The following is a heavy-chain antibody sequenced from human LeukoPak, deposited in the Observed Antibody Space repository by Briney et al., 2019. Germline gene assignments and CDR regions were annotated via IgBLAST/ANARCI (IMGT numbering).Heavy chain of an antibody. Sequence: PGGSLRLSCEVSGFTFSNYGMHWVRQAPGKGLEWLALIWYDGRTKFHADSVKGRFTISRDNSANTLYLQMSSLRVEDTAVYYCAREWGRIAVAGGPGYWGQGAWVTVSS. D-gene: IGHD6-19*01. V-gene: IGHV3-33*01. CDR1: GFTFSNYG. J-gene: IGHJ4*02. CDR3: AREWGRIAVAGGPGY. CDR2: IWYDGRTK.